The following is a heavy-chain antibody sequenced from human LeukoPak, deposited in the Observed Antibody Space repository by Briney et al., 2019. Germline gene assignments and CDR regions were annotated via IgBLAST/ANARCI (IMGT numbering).Heavy chain of an antibody. D-gene: IGHD6-13*01. CDR2: ISWNSGSI. CDR3: AKSSGPLIAAAGRDAFDI. J-gene: IGHJ3*02. V-gene: IGHV3-9*01. CDR1: GFTFDDYA. Sequence: GRSLRLSCAASGFTFDDYAMHWVRHAPGKGLEWVSGISWNSGSIAYADSVKGRFTISRDNAKNSLYLQMNSLRTEDTAWYDSAKSSGPLIAAAGRDAFDIWGQGTMVTVSS.